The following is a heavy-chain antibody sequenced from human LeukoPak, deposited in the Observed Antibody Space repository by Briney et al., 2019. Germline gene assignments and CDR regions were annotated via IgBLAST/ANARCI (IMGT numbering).Heavy chain of an antibody. CDR3: ARGGGLDV. V-gene: IGHV3-7*03. CDR2: INHNGNVN. CDR1: GFTFSSYW. Sequence: GGSLRLSCAASGFTFSSYWMNWARQAPGKGLEWVASINHNGNVNYYVDSMKGRFTISRDNAKNSPYLQMSNLRAEDTAVYFCARGGGLDVWGQGATVTVSS. D-gene: IGHD3-16*01. J-gene: IGHJ6*02.